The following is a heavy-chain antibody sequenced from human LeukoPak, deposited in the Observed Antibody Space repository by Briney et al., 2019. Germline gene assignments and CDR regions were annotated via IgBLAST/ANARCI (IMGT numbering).Heavy chain of an antibody. J-gene: IGHJ4*02. Sequence: PSETLSLTCTVSGGSISSYYWSWIRQPPGKGLEWIGYIYYSGSTNYNPSLKSRVTISVDTSKNQFSLKLSSVTAADTAVYYCARGGYYGSGSFRFDYWGQGTPVTVSS. CDR3: ARGGYYGSGSFRFDY. V-gene: IGHV4-59*01. CDR1: GGSISSYY. CDR2: IYYSGST. D-gene: IGHD3-10*01.